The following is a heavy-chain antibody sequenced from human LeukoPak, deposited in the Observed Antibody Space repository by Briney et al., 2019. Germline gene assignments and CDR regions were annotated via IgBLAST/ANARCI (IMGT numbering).Heavy chain of an antibody. D-gene: IGHD5-18*01. CDR2: ISSSSYT. V-gene: IGHV3-11*06. CDR3: ARDDTAMVDYYYYGMDV. J-gene: IGHJ6*02. Sequence: GGSLRLSCVASGFIFDNYALSWIRQAPGKGLEWVSYISSSSYTNYADSVKGRFTISRDNAKNSLYLQMNSLRAEDTAVYYCARDDTAMVDYYYYGMDVWGQGTTVTVSS. CDR1: GFIFDNYA.